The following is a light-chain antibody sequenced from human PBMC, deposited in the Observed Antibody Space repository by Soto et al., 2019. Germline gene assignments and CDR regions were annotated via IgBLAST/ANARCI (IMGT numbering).Light chain of an antibody. CDR3: QSYDNSLSGSWV. Sequence: QSVLTQPPSVSGAPGQRVTISCTGSSSNIGAGFDVHWYHQLAGTAPKLLIYGNSNRPSGVPDRFSGSKSGTSASLAINGLRAEDEAHDYCQSYDNSLSGSWVFGGGTKVTVL. CDR1: SSNIGAGFD. V-gene: IGLV1-40*01. CDR2: GNS. J-gene: IGLJ3*02.